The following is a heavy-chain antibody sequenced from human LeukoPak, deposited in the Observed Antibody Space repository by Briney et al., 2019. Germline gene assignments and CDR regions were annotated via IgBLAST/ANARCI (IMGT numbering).Heavy chain of an antibody. CDR3: ARDPDSSGWYSWFDP. D-gene: IGHD6-19*01. Sequence: PGGSLRLSCAASGFTFSSYGMHWVRQAPGKGLEWVAVISYDGSNKYYADSVKGRFTISRDNSKNTLYLQMNSLRAEDTAVYYCARDPDSSGWYSWFDPWGQGTLVTVSS. CDR2: ISYDGSNK. V-gene: IGHV3-30*03. CDR1: GFTFSSYG. J-gene: IGHJ5*02.